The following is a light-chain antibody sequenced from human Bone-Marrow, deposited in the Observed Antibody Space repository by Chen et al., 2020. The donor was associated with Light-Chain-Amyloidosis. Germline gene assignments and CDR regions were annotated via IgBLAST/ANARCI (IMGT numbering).Light chain of an antibody. Sequence: SYELTQPPSVSVSPGPTARITCSGDDLPTKYAYWYQQKPGQAPVLVIHRDTERPSGMSERFSGSNSGTTATLTISGVQAEDEADYHCQSADSSGTYEVIFGGGTKLTVL. CDR2: RDT. CDR1: DLPTKY. V-gene: IGLV3-25*03. J-gene: IGLJ2*01. CDR3: QSADSSGTYEVI.